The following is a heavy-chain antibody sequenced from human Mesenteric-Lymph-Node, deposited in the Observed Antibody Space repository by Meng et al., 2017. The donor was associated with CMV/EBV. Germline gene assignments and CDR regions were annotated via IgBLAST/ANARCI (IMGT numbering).Heavy chain of an antibody. CDR2: IIPIFGTA. Sequence: TFSRYAISWVRQAPGQGLEWMGGIIPIFGTANYAQKFQGRVTITTDESTSTAYMELSSLRSEDTAVYYCARVSGYYYDSSGYSSFDYWGQGTLVTVSS. J-gene: IGHJ4*02. D-gene: IGHD3-22*01. CDR3: ARVSGYYYDSSGYSSFDY. V-gene: IGHV1-69*05. CDR1: TFSRYA.